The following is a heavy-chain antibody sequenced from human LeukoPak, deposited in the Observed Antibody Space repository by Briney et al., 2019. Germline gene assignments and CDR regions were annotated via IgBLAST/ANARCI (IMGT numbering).Heavy chain of an antibody. CDR1: GFTFSSYG. V-gene: IGHV3-30*18. Sequence: GGSLRLSCAASGFTFSSYGMHWVRQAPGKGLEWVALISYDGSNKYYADSVKGRFTISRDNSKNTLYLQMNSLRSDDTAVYYCAKYYYGSGSSLDYWGQGTLVTVSS. CDR2: ISYDGSNK. CDR3: AKYYYGSGSSLDY. J-gene: IGHJ4*02. D-gene: IGHD3-10*01.